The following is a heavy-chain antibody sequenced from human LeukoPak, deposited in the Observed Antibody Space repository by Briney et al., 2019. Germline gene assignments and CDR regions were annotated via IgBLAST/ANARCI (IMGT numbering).Heavy chain of an antibody. V-gene: IGHV4-59*01. Sequence: SETLSLTCTVSGGSISSYYWSWIRQPPGKGLEWIGYIYCSGSTNYNPSLKSRVTISVDTSKNQFSLKLSSVTAADTAVYYCARAPRSWGFDYWGQGTLVTVSS. CDR3: ARAPRSWGFDY. J-gene: IGHJ4*02. CDR2: IYCSGST. D-gene: IGHD7-27*01. CDR1: GGSISSYY.